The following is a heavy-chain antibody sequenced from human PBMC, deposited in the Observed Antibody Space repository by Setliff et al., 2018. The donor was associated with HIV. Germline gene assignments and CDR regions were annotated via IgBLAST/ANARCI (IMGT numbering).Heavy chain of an antibody. CDR2: INHSGST. CDR3: SNWNTTIDADT. V-gene: IGHV4-34*01. D-gene: IGHD5-18*01. Sequence: SETLSLTCAVYGGSFSGYYWSWIRQPPGKGLEWIGEINHSGSTNYNPSLKSRVTISVDTSKNQFSLKLSSVTAADTALYYCSNWNTTIDADTWGQGTLVTVSS. CDR1: GGSFSGYY. J-gene: IGHJ5*02.